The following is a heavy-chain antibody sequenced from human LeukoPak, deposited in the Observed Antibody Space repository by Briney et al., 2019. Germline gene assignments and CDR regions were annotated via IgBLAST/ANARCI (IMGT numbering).Heavy chain of an antibody. CDR3: ARDWKGDYFDY. CDR2: IRPDGSDK. V-gene: IGHV3-30*02. J-gene: IGHJ4*02. Sequence: GGSLRLSCAASGFTFSNYGMHWVRQAPGKGLDWVAFIRPDGSDKYYADSVKGRFTISRDSSKNTLYLQMNSLRAEDTAVYYCARDWKGDYFDYWGQGTLVTVSS. D-gene: IGHD1-1*01. CDR1: GFTFSNYG.